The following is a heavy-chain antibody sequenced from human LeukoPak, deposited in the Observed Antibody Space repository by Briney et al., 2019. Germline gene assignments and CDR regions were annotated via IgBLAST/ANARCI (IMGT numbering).Heavy chain of an antibody. Sequence: SETLSLTCTVSGGSRNNYYWSWIRQSPEKGLEWIGYIFSSGSTNYNPSLNSRVTISVDTSKNQFSLKLSSVTAADTAVYYCARNYYDTRGFYHVEGPDYWGQGTLVTVSS. CDR3: ARNYYDTRGFYHVEGPDY. D-gene: IGHD3-22*01. CDR2: IFSSGST. J-gene: IGHJ4*02. CDR1: GGSRNNYY. V-gene: IGHV4-59*08.